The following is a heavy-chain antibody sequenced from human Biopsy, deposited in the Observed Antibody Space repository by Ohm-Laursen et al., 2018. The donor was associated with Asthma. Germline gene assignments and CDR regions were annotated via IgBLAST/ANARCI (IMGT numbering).Heavy chain of an antibody. CDR2: ISWNSGSI. Sequence: SLRLSCAASGFTFDDYAMHWVRQAPGKGLEWVSGISWNSGSISYADSVKGRFTISRDNAKNSLYLQMNSLRAEDTALYYCAKGDWELLEANFDYWGQGTLVTVSS. V-gene: IGHV3-9*01. CDR3: AKGDWELLEANFDY. D-gene: IGHD1-26*01. J-gene: IGHJ4*02. CDR1: GFTFDDYA.